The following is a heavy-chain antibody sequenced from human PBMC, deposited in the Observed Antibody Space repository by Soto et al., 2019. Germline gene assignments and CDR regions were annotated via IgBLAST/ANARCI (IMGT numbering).Heavy chain of an antibody. Sequence: QVQLQESGPGLVKPSETLSLTCTVSGGSISSYYWSWIRQPAGKGLEWIGRIYTNGRTNYNPSLKSRVTLSVDTYKNQFSLRLSSVTAADTAVYYCAREEVDYYDSSTFDYWGQGTLVTVSS. J-gene: IGHJ4*02. CDR3: AREEVDYYDSSTFDY. D-gene: IGHD3-22*01. CDR1: GGSISSYY. CDR2: IYTNGRT. V-gene: IGHV4-4*07.